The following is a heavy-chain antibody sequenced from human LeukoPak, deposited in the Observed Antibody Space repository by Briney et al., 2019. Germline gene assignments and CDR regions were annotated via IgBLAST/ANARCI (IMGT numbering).Heavy chain of an antibody. V-gene: IGHV4-39*07. J-gene: IGHJ3*02. D-gene: IGHD2/OR15-2a*01. CDR2: MYYSGST. Sequence: SETLSLTCAVSGGSISSSNHYWAWIRQPPGKGLEWIGSMYYSGSTYYNPSIKSRVTISLDTSENQFSLKLTSVTSADTAVYYCARYGLLNISEINGFDIWGQGKMVTVSS. CDR3: ARYGLLNISEINGFDI. CDR1: GGSISSSNHY.